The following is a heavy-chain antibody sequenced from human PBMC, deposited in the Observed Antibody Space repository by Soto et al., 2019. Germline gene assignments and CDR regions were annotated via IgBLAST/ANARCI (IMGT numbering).Heavy chain of an antibody. J-gene: IGHJ4*02. V-gene: IGHV3-53*01. Sequence: PGGSLRLSCAASGFTVSSNYMNWVRQPPGKKLEWVSVIYSGGSTYYADSVKGRFSISRDNSKNTLYLEMNFLRAEDTAVYFCARVFGVGDSYGYFDYWGQGTPVTVSS. CDR2: IYSGGST. CDR3: ARVFGVGDSYGYFDY. CDR1: GFTVSSNY. D-gene: IGHD5-18*01.